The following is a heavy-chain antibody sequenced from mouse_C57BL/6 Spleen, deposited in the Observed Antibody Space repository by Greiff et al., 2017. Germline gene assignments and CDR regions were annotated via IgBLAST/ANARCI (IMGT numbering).Heavy chain of an antibody. CDR2: INPNNGGT. Sequence: VHVKQSGPELVKPGASVKIPCKASGYTFTDYNMDWVKQSHGKSLEWIGDINPNNGGTIYNQKFKGKATLTVDKSSSTAYMELRSLTSEDTAVYYCARWDYGSAMDYWGQGTSVTVSS. CDR3: ARWDYGSAMDY. V-gene: IGHV1-18*01. D-gene: IGHD1-1*01. J-gene: IGHJ4*01. CDR1: GYTFTDYN.